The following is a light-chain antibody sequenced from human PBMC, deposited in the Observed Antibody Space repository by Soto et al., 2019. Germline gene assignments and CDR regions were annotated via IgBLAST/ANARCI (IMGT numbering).Light chain of an antibody. V-gene: IGLV2-18*01. CDR2: EVS. Sequence: QSVLAQPPSVSGSPGQSVTMSCTGSNSDVGSYNRLSWYQQPPGTAPKLMIYEVSNRPSGVPDRFSGSKSGNTASLTISGLQAEDEADYYCTLYTSRSTYVFGTGTKVTVL. J-gene: IGLJ1*01. CDR3: TLYTSRSTYV. CDR1: NSDVGSYNR.